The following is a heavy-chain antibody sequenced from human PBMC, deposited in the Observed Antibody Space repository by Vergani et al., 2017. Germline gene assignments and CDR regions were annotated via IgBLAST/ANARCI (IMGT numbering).Heavy chain of an antibody. V-gene: IGHV5-10-1*04. CDR2: IDPSDSYT. D-gene: IGHD2-15*01. CDR1: GYSFTSYW. CDR3: ALXAGYCSGGSCYSGFYYYGMDV. Sequence: EVQLVQSGAEVKKPGESLRISCKGSGYSFTSYWISWVRQMPGKGLEWMGRIDPSDSYTRYSPSFQGQVTISADKSISTAYLQWSSLKASDTAMYYCALXAGYCSGGSCYSGFYYYGMDVWGQGTTVTVSS. J-gene: IGHJ6*02.